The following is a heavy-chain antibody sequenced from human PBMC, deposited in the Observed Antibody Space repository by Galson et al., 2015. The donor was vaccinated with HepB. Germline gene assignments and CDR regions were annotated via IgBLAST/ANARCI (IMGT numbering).Heavy chain of an antibody. CDR1: GFTFSNYG. CDR2: ISYDGSNK. CDR3: AKDPYLYSALAGTMAGFGY. V-gene: IGHV3-30*18. Sequence: SLRLSCAAPGFTFSNYGMHWVRPAPGKGLEWVAVISYDGSNKYYADSVKGRFTISRDNSKNTLYLQMNSLRAEDTALYYCAKDPYLYSALAGTMAGFGYWGQGTLVTVSS. D-gene: IGHD6-19*01. J-gene: IGHJ4*02.